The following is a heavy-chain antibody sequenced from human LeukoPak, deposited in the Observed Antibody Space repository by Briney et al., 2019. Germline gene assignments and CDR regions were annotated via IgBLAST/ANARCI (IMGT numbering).Heavy chain of an antibody. V-gene: IGHV4-4*02. J-gene: IGHJ4*02. CDR3: ARQVAAGPTYYFDY. CDR2: IYHSGST. D-gene: IGHD6-13*01. CDR1: GGSISSNDW. Sequence: PSETLSLTCAVSGGSISSNDWWTWVRQPPGKGLEWIGEIYHSGSTNYNPSLKSRVTISVDKSKNQFSLKLSSVTAADTAVYYCARQVAAGPTYYFDYWGQGTLVTVSS.